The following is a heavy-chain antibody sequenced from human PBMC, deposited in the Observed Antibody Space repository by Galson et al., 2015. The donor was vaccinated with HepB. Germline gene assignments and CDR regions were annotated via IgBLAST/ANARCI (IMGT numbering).Heavy chain of an antibody. CDR2: IYNIGGT. CDR1: GGSISSGDYV. D-gene: IGHD3-10*01. J-gene: IGHJ3*02. V-gene: IGHV4-30-4*01. CDR3: ARVGGSGTYLKAFDI. Sequence: LSLTCTVSGGSISSGDYVWSWIRQPPGKGLEWIGYIYNIGGTYYTPSLESRLTISVDTSKNQFSLKLTSVTAADTAVYYCARVGGSGTYLKAFDIWGQGTMVTVSS.